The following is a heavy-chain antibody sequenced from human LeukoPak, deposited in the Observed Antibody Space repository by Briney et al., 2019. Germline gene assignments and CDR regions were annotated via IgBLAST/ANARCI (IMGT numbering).Heavy chain of an antibody. CDR1: GYTFTSYG. Sequence: GASVKVSCKASGYTFTSYGISWVRQAPGQGLEWMGWISAYSVNTNYAQKLQGRVTMTTDTSTSTAYMELRSLRSDDTAVYYCARDQPDFWSGYYQKGDDAFDIWGQGTMVTVSS. CDR3: ARDQPDFWSGYYQKGDDAFDI. V-gene: IGHV1-18*01. CDR2: ISAYSVNT. D-gene: IGHD3-3*01. J-gene: IGHJ3*02.